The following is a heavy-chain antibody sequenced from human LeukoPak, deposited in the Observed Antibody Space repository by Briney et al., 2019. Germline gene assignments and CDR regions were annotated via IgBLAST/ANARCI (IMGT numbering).Heavy chain of an antibody. CDR1: GFTFGDFA. Sequence: QPGRSLRLSCTASGFTFGDFAMNWVRQAPGKGLEWVSYINSGSTTIYYADSVKGRFTISRDNSKNTLYLQMNSLRTEDTAVYYCARALGSSWDSSLDSWGQGTLVPVSS. CDR3: ARALGSSWDSSLDS. V-gene: IGHV3-48*01. J-gene: IGHJ4*02. CDR2: INSGSTTI. D-gene: IGHD6-13*01.